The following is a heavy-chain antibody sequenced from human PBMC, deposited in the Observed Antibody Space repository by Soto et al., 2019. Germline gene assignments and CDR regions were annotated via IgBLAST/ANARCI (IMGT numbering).Heavy chain of an antibody. V-gene: IGHV5-51*01. CDR1: GYSFTSYW. CDR2: IYPGDSDT. Sequence: GESLKISCKGSGYSFTSYWIGWVRQMPGKGLECMGVIYPGDSDTTYSPSFQGHVTISADKYSSTAYLQWSSLNASDTAMYYCARVDSSGCSEYWGQGTLVTVSS. J-gene: IGHJ4*02. CDR3: ARVDSSGCSEY. D-gene: IGHD6-25*01.